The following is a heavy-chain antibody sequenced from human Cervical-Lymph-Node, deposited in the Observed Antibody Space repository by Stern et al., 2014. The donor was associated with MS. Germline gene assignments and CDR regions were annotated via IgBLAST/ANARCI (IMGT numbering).Heavy chain of an antibody. J-gene: IGHJ4*02. CDR1: GFTFDDYA. CDR2: IRWNSGRL. D-gene: IGHD3-22*01. Sequence: EVQLVQSGGGLVQPGRSLRLSCPASGFTFDDYAMHWVRQAPGKGLEWVSGIRWNSGRLGYADPVTGRFTISRDNAKNSLYLQMNSLRAEDRALYYCAKSRGYLIDYWGQGTLVTVSS. CDR3: AKSRGYLIDY. V-gene: IGHV3-9*01.